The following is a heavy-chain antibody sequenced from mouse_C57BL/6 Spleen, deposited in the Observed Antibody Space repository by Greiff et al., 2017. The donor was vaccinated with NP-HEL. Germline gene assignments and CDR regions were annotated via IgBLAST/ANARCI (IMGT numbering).Heavy chain of an antibody. CDR3: ARLGYEKGYALAD. J-gene: IGHJ4*01. CDR1: GYTFTSYW. V-gene: IGHV1-52*01. CDR2: IDPSDSET. Sequence: QVQLQQPGAELVRPGSSVKLSCKASGYTFTSYWMHWVKQRPIQGLEWIGNIDPSDSETHYNQKFKDKATLTVDKSSSTVYMQLSSLTSEDSAVYYCARLGYEKGYALADWGQGTSVTVSS. D-gene: IGHD2-2*01.